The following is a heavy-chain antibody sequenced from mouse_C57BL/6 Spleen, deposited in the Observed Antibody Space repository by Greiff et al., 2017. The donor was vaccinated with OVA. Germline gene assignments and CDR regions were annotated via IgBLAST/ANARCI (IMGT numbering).Heavy chain of an antibody. D-gene: IGHD1-1*01. V-gene: IGHV10-3*01. CDR1: GFTFNTYA. J-gene: IGHJ1*03. CDR2: IRSKSSNYAT. Sequence: EVHLVESGGGLVQPKGSLKLSCAASGFTFNTYAMHWVRQAPGKGLEWVARIRSKSSNYATSYADSVKDRFTISRDDSQSMLYLQMNNLKTEDTAMYYCVRERASYYYGSSWGYFDVWGTGTTVTVSS. CDR3: VRERASYYYGSSWGYFDV.